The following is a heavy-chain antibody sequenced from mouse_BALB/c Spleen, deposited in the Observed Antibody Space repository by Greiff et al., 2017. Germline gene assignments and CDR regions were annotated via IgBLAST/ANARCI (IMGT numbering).Heavy chain of an antibody. CDR1: GYTFTSYY. CDR3: ARGRQYYSFWYFDV. D-gene: IGHD2-12*01. J-gene: IGHJ1*01. CDR2: IYPGDGST. V-gene: IGHV1S56*01. Sequence: QVQLQQSGPELVKPGASVKMSCKASGYTFTSYYIHWVKQRPGQGLEWIGWIYPGDGSTKYNEKFKGKTTLTADKSSSTAYMLLSSLTSEDSAIYFCARGRQYYSFWYFDVWGAGTTVTVSS.